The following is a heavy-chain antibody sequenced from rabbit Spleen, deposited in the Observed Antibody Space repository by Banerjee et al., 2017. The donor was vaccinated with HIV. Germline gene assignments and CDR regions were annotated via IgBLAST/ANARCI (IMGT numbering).Heavy chain of an antibody. V-gene: IGHV1S40*01. CDR3: ARDFSNSIYYMDL. CDR2: IDTGSGGST. Sequence: QSLEESGGDLVKPGASLTLTCTASGFSFSSGYYMWWVRQAPGKGLEWIGCIDTGSGGSTYYASWAKGRFTISKTSSTTVTLQLTSLTAADTATYFCARDFSNSIYYMDLWGQGTLVTVS. D-gene: IGHD1-1*01. CDR1: GFSFSSGYY. J-gene: IGHJ4*01.